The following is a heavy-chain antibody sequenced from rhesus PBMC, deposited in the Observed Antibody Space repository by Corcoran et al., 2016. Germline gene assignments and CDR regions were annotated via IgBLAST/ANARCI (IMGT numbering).Heavy chain of an antibody. D-gene: IGHD3-28*01. CDR1: GGSISGYY. Sequence: GGGPGLVKPSETLSLTCAVSGGSISGYYWNWIRQPPGKGLEWIGYIGGSSGSTYYNPSLKSRVTISTDTSKNQFSLKLSSVTAADTAVYYCARRTYYYDSGYYNFDYWGQGVLVTVSS. CDR3: ARRTYYYDSGYYNFDY. CDR2: IGGSSGST. V-gene: IGHV4-165*02. J-gene: IGHJ4*01.